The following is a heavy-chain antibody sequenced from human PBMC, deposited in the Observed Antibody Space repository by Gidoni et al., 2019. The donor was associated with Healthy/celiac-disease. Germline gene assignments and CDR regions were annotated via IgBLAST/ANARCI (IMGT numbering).Heavy chain of an antibody. Sequence: QVQLVQSGAEVKKPGASVKVSCKASGYTFTSYGISWVRQAPGQGLEWMGWISAYNGNTNYAQKLKGRVTMTTDTSTSTAYMELRSLRSDDTAVYYCARDLEAYGSGSYSGYWGQGTLVTVSS. CDR1: GYTFTSYG. CDR3: ARDLEAYGSGSYSGY. CDR2: ISAYNGNT. D-gene: IGHD3-10*01. V-gene: IGHV1-18*01. J-gene: IGHJ4*02.